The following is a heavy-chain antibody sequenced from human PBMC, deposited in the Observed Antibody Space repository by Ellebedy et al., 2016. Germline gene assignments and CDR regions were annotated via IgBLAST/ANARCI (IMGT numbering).Heavy chain of an antibody. V-gene: IGHV3-48*02. CDR1: GFTFSSYS. CDR2: ISSSSSTI. J-gene: IGHJ4*02. CDR3: AIKRGY. Sequence: GESLKISXAASGFTFSSYSMNWVRQAPGKGLEWVSYISSSSSTIYYAYSVKGRFTISRDNAKNSLYLQMNSLRDEDTAVYYCAIKRGYWGQGTLVTVSS. D-gene: IGHD3-10*01.